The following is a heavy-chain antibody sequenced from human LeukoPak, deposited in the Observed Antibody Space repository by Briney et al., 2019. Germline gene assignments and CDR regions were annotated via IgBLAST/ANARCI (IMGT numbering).Heavy chain of an antibody. CDR1: EFSVGSNY. J-gene: IGHJ4*02. CDR2: IYSGGST. CDR3: ARAVGFGESYYFDY. V-gene: IGHV3-66*01. Sequence: GGSLRLSCAASEFSVGSNYMTWVRQAPGKGLEWVSLIYSGGSTYYADSVKGRFTISRDNAKNSLYLQMNSLRAEDTAVYYCARAVGFGESYYFDYWGQGTLVTVSS. D-gene: IGHD3-10*01.